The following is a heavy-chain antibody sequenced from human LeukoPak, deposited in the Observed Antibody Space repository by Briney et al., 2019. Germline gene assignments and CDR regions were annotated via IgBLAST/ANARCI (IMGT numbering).Heavy chain of an antibody. D-gene: IGHD3-10*01. CDR3: ARGRGFTMVRGVFDY. CDR1: GFTFSSYS. V-gene: IGHV4-34*01. CDR2: INHSGST. Sequence: PGGSLRLSCAASGFTFSSYSMNWVRQAPGKGLEWIGEINHSGSTNYNPSLKSRVTISVDTSKNQFSLKLSSATAADTAVYYCARGRGFTMVRGVFDYWGQGTLVTVSS. J-gene: IGHJ4*02.